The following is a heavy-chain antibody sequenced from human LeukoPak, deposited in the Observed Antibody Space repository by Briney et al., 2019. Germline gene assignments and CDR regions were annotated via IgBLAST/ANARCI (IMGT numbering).Heavy chain of an antibody. CDR2: IIGSGGNT. CDR1: GFSFSSYA. CDR3: ARVPRAAGHYFDY. D-gene: IGHD6-13*01. V-gene: IGHV3-23*01. J-gene: IGHJ4*02. Sequence: GGSLRLSCAASGFSFSSYAMSWVRQAPGKGLEWVSAIIGSGGNTYYADSVKGRFTISRDNSENTLYLQMNSLRAEDTAVYYCARVPRAAGHYFDYWGQGTLVTVSS.